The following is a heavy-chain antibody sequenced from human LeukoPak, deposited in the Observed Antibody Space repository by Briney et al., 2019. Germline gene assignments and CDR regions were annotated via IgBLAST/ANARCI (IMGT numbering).Heavy chain of an antibody. V-gene: IGHV3-30-3*01. D-gene: IGHD3-16*01. CDR2: ISYDGSNK. Sequence: GGSLRLSCAASGFTFSSYAMHWVRQAPGKGLEWVAVISYDGSNKYYADSVKGRFTISRDNSKNTLYLQMNSLRAEDTAVYYCARDRTFGMAAGPQYYFDYRGQGTLVTVSS. J-gene: IGHJ4*02. CDR1: GFTFSSYA. CDR3: ARDRTFGMAAGPQYYFDY.